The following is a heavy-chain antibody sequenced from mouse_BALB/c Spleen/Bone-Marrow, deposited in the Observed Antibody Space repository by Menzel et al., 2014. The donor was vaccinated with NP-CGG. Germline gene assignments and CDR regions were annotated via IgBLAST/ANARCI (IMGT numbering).Heavy chain of an antibody. CDR2: ISHLAYSI. V-gene: IGHV5-15*02. CDR1: GFTFSDYG. J-gene: IGHJ4*01. D-gene: IGHD1-1*01. Sequence: DVQLQESGGGLVQLGGSRKLSRAASGFTFSDYGMAWVRQAPGKGPEWVAFISHLAYSIYYADTVTGRFTISRENAKNTLYLEMSSLRSEDTAMYYCAMSTVVPRAMDYWGQGTSVTVSS. CDR3: AMSTVVPRAMDY.